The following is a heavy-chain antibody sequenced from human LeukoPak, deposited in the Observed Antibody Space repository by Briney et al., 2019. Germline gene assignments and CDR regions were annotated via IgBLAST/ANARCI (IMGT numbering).Heavy chain of an antibody. J-gene: IGHJ4*02. Sequence: GGSLRLSCAASGFIFSSYSMNWVRQAPGKGLEWVSSISSSSTYIYYADSVKGRFTISRDNSKNTLHLQMNSLRAEDTAVYYCARGGPAAGRFDYWGQGTLVTVSS. V-gene: IGHV3-21*01. CDR2: ISSSSTYI. CDR3: ARGGPAAGRFDY. D-gene: IGHD6-13*01. CDR1: GFIFSSYS.